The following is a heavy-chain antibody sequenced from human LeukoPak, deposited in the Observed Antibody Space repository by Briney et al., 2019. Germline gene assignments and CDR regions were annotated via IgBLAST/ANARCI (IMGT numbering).Heavy chain of an antibody. V-gene: IGHV3-30*03. D-gene: IGHD3-10*01. CDR3: AGNYGPYYFDY. CDR1: GFTFSTYG. J-gene: IGHJ4*02. CDR2: ISYDGSNK. Sequence: GGSLRLSRAASGFTFSTYGMHWVRQAPGKGLEWVVVISYDGSNKYYADSVKGRFTISRDNSKNTLWLQMNSLRAEDTAVYYCAGNYGPYYFDYWGQGTLVTVSS.